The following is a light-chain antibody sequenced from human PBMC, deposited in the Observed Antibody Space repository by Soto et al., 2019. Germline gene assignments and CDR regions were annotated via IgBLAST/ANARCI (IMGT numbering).Light chain of an antibody. CDR3: QQYGSSPIT. CDR2: GAS. CDR1: QSVSSTN. V-gene: IGKV3-20*01. J-gene: IGKJ5*01. Sequence: EIVLTQSPGTLPLSPGERAALSCRASQSVSSTNLAWYQQKPGQAPRLLIYGASGRATGIPDRFSGSGSGTDFTLTISRLEPEDFAVYYCQQYGSSPITFGQGTRLEI.